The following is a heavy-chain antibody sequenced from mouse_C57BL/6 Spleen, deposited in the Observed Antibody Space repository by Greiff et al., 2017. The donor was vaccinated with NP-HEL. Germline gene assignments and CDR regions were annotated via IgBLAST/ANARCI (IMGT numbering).Heavy chain of an antibody. CDR1: GFTFSSYG. Sequence: EVQRVESGGDLVKPGGSLKLSCAASGFTFSSYGMSWVRQTPDKRLEWVATISSGGSYTYYPDSVKGRFTISRDNAKNTLYLQMSSLKSEDTAMYYCASHLLLRYYFDYWGQGTTLTVSS. V-gene: IGHV5-6*01. CDR2: ISSGGSYT. D-gene: IGHD1-1*01. CDR3: ASHLLLRYYFDY. J-gene: IGHJ2*01.